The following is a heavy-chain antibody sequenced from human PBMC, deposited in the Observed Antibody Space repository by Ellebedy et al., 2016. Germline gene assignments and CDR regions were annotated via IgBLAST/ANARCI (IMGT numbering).Heavy chain of an antibody. Sequence: GESLKISCAASGFTFSNSHMNWVRQVAGKGLEWVSTISDSAVDTYYRDSVRGRFTISRDNSKNTLYLQMNSLRAEDMAVYFCVKSGFCGSSRCSFDFWGQGTRVTVSS. CDR1: GFTFSNSH. V-gene: IGHV3-23*01. CDR2: ISDSAVDT. J-gene: IGHJ3*01. CDR3: VKSGFCGSSRCSFDF. D-gene: IGHD3-22*01.